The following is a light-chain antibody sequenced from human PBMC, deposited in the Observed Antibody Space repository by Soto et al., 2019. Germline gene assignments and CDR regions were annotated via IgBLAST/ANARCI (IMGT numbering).Light chain of an antibody. J-gene: IGKJ1*01. CDR1: QSVGSW. Sequence: DIQLTQSPSTLSASVGDRVSITCWASQSVGSWLAWHQKKPGKAPKLLIFDGTYLESGVPSRFSGSGSGTEFTLTINELQPDDSATYYYQQYESHSEAFGQGTKVEVK. V-gene: IGKV1-5*01. CDR3: QQYESHSEA. CDR2: DGT.